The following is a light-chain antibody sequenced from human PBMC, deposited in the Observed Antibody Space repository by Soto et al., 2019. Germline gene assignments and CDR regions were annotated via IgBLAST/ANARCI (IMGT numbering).Light chain of an antibody. CDR3: QQYNKWPLT. CDR2: WAS. CDR1: QSVLYTSNNKNY. Sequence: DIVMTQSPDSLAVSLGERATINCKSSQSVLYTSNNKNYLSWYQQKPGQPPKLLIYWASTRESGVPDLFSGSGSGTDFTLTISSLQAEDVAVYYCQQYNKWPLTFGGGTKVEMK. J-gene: IGKJ4*01. V-gene: IGKV4-1*01.